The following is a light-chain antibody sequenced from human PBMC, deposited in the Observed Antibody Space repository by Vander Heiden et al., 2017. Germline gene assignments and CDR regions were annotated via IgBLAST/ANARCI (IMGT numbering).Light chain of an antibody. V-gene: IGLV1-40*01. CDR2: DNN. CDR3: QAYDSRVSGWV. J-gene: IGLJ3*02. Sequence: QSVLPRHPSGSGAPGQGGTISCTGSRPNIGTGYDVHWHQQRPATAPQLLIYDNNNRPSGVPARFSGSKSGTSVSLAITGLQAEDEADYYCQAYDSRVSGWVFGGGTRLTVL. CDR1: RPNIGTGYD.